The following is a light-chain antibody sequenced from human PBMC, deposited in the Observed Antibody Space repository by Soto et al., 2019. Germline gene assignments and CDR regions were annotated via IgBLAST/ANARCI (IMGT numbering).Light chain of an antibody. CDR2: AAS. V-gene: IGKV3-11*01. J-gene: IGKJ5*01. CDR3: HQRSTWPPIT. CDR1: QSVNIY. Sequence: EIVLTQSPATLSLSPGERATLSCRASQSVNIYLAWYQQKPGQAPRLLIYAASNRTTGIPDRFSGSRAGTDFTITISSLEPEDFAVYYVHQRSTWPPITFGQGTRVEIK.